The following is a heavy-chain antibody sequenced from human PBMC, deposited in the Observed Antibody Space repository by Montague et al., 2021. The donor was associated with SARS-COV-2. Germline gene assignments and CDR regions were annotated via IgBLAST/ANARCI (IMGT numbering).Heavy chain of an antibody. V-gene: IGHV4-59*01. CDR1: GGSISSYY. CDR3: ARGFDY. Sequence: SETLSLTCTVSGGSISSYYWSWIRQPPGKGLEWIGYIYYSGSTNYNPSLESRVTISVDTSKNQFSLKLSSVTAADTAVYYCARGFDYWGQGTLVTVPS. CDR2: IYYSGST. J-gene: IGHJ4*02.